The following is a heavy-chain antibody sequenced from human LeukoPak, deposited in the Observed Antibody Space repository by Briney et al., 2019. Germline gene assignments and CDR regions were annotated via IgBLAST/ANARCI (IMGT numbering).Heavy chain of an antibody. CDR3: SRGLDSRKLGY. V-gene: IGHV4-34*01. D-gene: IGHD3-22*01. CDR2: IHPSGML. Sequence: SETLSLTCAVYGGSFSGYYWSWIRQSPGKGLEWIGSIHPSGMLYNNPSLESRVTMSRDTSKNQFSLNLNSVTAADTAVYFCSRGLDSRKLGYWGQGILVTVSS. CDR1: GGSFSGYY. J-gene: IGHJ4*02.